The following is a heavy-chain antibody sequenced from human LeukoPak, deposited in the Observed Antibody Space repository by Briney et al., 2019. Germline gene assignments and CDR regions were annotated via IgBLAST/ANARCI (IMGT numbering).Heavy chain of an antibody. CDR2: IYYSGST. Sequence: SETLSLTRTVSGGSISSYHWSWIRQPPGKGLEWIGYIYYSGSTNYNPSLKSRVTISVDTSKNQFSLKLSSVTAADTAVYYCARHAHYHDRSGYYDYWGQGTPVTVSS. V-gene: IGHV4-59*01. D-gene: IGHD3-22*01. J-gene: IGHJ4*02. CDR1: GGSISSYH. CDR3: ARHAHYHDRSGYYDY.